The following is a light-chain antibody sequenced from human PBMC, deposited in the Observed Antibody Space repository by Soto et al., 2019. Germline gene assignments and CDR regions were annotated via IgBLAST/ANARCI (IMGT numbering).Light chain of an antibody. J-gene: IGKJ1*01. CDR2: ATS. CDR1: QTISSKY. CDR3: QQDCTPPLWT. Sequence: EIGLTQSPGTLSLSPGERATLSCRASQTISSKYLAWYQQKPGQAPRLLIYATSNRAPGIPGRISGSGSGTDFTLTLSRLEPEDLAVYYCQQDCTPPLWTFGQGTKVEIK. V-gene: IGKV3-20*01.